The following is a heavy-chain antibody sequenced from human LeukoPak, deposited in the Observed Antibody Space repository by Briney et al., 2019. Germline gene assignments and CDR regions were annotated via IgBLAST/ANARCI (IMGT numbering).Heavy chain of an antibody. J-gene: IGHJ6*03. CDR2: INHSGST. V-gene: IGHV4-61*10. Sequence: KSSETLSLTCTVSGGSISSGSYYWSWIRQPAGKGLEWIGEINHSGSTNYNPSLKSRVTISIDTSKNQFSLKLSSVTAADTAVYYCARQLMIDYYYYYYYMDVWGRGTTVTIS. D-gene: IGHD3-22*01. CDR1: GGSISSGSYY. CDR3: ARQLMIDYYYYYYYMDV.